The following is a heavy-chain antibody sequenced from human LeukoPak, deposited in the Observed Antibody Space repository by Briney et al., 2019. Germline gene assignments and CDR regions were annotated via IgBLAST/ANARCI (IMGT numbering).Heavy chain of an antibody. D-gene: IGHD2-2*01. CDR2: ISGSGGST. J-gene: IGHJ4*02. V-gene: IGHV3-23*01. Sequence: GGSLRLSCAASGFTFTNYAMSWVRQAPGKGLEWVSDISGSGGSTYYADSVKGRFTISRDNSKNTLYLQMNSLRAEDTAVYYCAKGGLLTSYYFDYWGQGTLVTVSS. CDR3: AKGGLLTSYYFDY. CDR1: GFTFTNYA.